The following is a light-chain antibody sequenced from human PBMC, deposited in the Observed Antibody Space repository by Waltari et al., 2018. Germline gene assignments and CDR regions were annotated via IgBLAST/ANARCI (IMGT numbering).Light chain of an antibody. V-gene: IGLV2-14*01. J-gene: IGLJ2*01. CDR3: SSYRSGNTRV. Sequence: QSSLTQPASVSGSPGQSITTPSPGSNSHVCGYNYFSWYQQHPGKAPKLLIYDISNRPSGISNRYSGSKSGNTASLTISGLQAEDEADYYCSSYRSGNTRVFGGGTKVTVL. CDR1: NSHVCGYNY. CDR2: DIS.